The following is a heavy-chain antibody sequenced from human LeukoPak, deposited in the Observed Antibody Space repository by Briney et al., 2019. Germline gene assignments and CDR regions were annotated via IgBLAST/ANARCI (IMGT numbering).Heavy chain of an antibody. CDR1: GFTFSSYA. Sequence: GGSLRLSCAASGFTFSSYAMSWVRQAPGKGLEWVSAISGSGGSTYYADSVKGRFTISRDNSKNTLYLQMSSLRAEDTAVYYCATAPYGDYSFDYWGQGTLVTVSS. D-gene: IGHD4-17*01. CDR3: ATAPYGDYSFDY. CDR2: ISGSGGST. J-gene: IGHJ4*02. V-gene: IGHV3-23*01.